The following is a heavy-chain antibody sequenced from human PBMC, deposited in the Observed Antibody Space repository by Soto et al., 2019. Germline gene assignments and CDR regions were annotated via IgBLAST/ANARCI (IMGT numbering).Heavy chain of an antibody. Sequence: QVQLVQSGAEVKKPGASVKVSCKASGYTFTSYGISWVRQAPGQGLEWMGWISAYNGNTNYAQKRQGRVTMTTDTSTSTAYMELRSLRSDDTAVYYCAGVKSVPPYSYCSGMDVWGQGTTVTVSS. J-gene: IGHJ6*02. V-gene: IGHV1-18*01. D-gene: IGHD6-6*01. CDR3: AGVKSVPPYSYCSGMDV. CDR1: GYTFTSYG. CDR2: ISAYNGNT.